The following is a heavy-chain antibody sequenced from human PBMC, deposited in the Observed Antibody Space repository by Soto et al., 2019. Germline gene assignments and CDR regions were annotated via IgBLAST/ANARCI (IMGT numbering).Heavy chain of an antibody. V-gene: IGHV1-69*18. D-gene: IGHD7-27*01. CDR2: IIPLFGTT. CDR3: AAELGGGKFSVF. CDR1: GDTFKHCV. J-gene: IGHJ6*02. Sequence: QVQVVQSGVEVRRPGSSVKVSCKASGDTFKHCVISWVRQAPGQGLDWMGRIIPLFGTTDFAQRFHGRLTITTDESPTTAYIELRRLRSANTATSCGAAELGGGKFSVFWGQGTTVIVSS.